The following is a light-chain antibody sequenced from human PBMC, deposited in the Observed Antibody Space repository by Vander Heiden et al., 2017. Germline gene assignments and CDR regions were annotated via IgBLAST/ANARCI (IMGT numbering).Light chain of an antibody. CDR2: EVD. V-gene: IGLV2-18*02. J-gene: IGLJ3*02. CDR3: SSYTSSSTWV. CDR1: SSDVGTYNR. Sequence: QSSLTQPPSLSESPGPSVTLSCTGTSSDVGTYNRVSWYQQPPGTAPKLMIYEVDCRPSGVPDRFSGSKSGNTASLTISGLLAEDEAHYYCSSYTSSSTWVFGGGTKLTVL.